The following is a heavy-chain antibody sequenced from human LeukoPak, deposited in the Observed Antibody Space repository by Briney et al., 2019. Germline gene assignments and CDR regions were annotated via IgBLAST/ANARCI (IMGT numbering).Heavy chain of an antibody. V-gene: IGHV4-59*01. J-gene: IGHJ4*02. D-gene: IGHD3-16*01. Sequence: SETLSLTCTVSGGSITHYYWNWIRQPPGKGLEWIGYLYYSGSTNYNPSLKSRVTISADTSKNQLSLTLTSVTAADTAVYYCAGGQNLGGTYLDYWGRGTLVTVSS. CDR1: GGSITHYY. CDR3: AGGQNLGGTYLDY. CDR2: LYYSGST.